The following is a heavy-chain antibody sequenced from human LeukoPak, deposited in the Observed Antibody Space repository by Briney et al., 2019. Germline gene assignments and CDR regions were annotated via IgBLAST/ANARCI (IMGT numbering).Heavy chain of an antibody. D-gene: IGHD6-13*01. V-gene: IGHV3-73*01. Sequence: GGSLRLSCAASGFTFSGSAMHWVRQASGKELEWVGRIRSKANNYATAYAASVKGRFITSRDDSKNTAYLQMNSLKTEDTAVYYCTRQWATAGAGPLDFDYWGQGTLITLYS. CDR2: IRSKANNYAT. CDR1: GFTFSGSA. J-gene: IGHJ4*02. CDR3: TRQWATAGAGPLDFDY.